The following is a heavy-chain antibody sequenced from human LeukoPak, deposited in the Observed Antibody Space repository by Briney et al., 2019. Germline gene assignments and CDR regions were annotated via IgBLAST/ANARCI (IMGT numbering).Heavy chain of an antibody. CDR2: IYYSGST. V-gene: IGHV4-59*01. J-gene: IGHJ4*02. D-gene: IGHD3-3*01. CDR3: ARVVRDFWSPNYYFDY. CDR1: GGSISSYY. Sequence: ASETLSLTCAVYGGSISSYYWSWIRQPPGKGLEWIGYIYYSGSTNYNPFLKSRVTISVDTSKNQFSLKLSSVTAADTAVYYCARVVRDFWSPNYYFDYWGQGTLVTVSS.